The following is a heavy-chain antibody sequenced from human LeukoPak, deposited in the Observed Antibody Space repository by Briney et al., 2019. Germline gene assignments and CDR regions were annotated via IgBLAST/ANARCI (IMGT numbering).Heavy chain of an antibody. CDR3: TRGKPGYSSEYDY. CDR2: INPISGGT. J-gene: IGHJ4*02. D-gene: IGHD6-19*01. V-gene: IGHV1-2*06. CDR1: RYTFTGYY. Sequence: ASVKVSCNGYRYTFTGYYKHWVPQAPGQRLEWMGRINPISGGTNYAQKFQSRVTLTRDTSISTVYMELTRLTSYDTAPFYLTRGKPGYSSEYDYWGQGTLGTVCS.